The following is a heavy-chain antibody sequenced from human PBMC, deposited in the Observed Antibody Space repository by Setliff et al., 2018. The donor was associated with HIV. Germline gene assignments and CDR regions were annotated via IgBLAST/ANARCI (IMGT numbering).Heavy chain of an antibody. CDR1: GFSLSTSGVG. CDR2: IYWNNNK. CDR3: AHTPVSRNQYFFDY. D-gene: IGHD2-15*01. Sequence: SGPTLVNPTQTLTLTCTFSGFSLSTSGVGVGWIRQPPGKALEWLGVIYWNNNKYYRPSLGSRLTVTRDTSKNQVVLTMTNMDPLDTATYFCAHTPVSRNQYFFDYWGQGTLGTVS. J-gene: IGHJ4*02. V-gene: IGHV2-5*01.